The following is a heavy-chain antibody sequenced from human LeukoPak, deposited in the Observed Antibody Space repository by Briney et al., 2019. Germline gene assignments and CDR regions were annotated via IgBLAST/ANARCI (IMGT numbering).Heavy chain of an antibody. D-gene: IGHD3-10*01. J-gene: IGHJ4*02. Sequence: SETLSLTCAVYGGSFSGYYWSWIRQPPGKGLEWIGEINHSGSTYYNPSLKSRVTISVDTSKNQFSLKLTSVTAADTAVYYCARGGVTDYWGQGTLVTVPS. CDR1: GGSFSGYY. CDR2: INHSGST. CDR3: ARGGVTDY. V-gene: IGHV4-34*01.